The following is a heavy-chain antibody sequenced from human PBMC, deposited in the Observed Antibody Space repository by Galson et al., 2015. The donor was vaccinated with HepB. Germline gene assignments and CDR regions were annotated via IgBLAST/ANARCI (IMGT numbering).Heavy chain of an antibody. CDR1: GYSFTSYW. V-gene: IGHV5-10-1*01. D-gene: IGHD5-18*01. J-gene: IGHJ2*01. CDR3: ARERTMDTAMEYWYFDL. CDR2: IDPSDSYT. Sequence: QSGAEVKKPGESLKISCKGSGYSFTSYWISWVRQMPGKGLEWMGRIDPSDSYTNYSPSFQGHVTISADKSISTAYLQWSSLKASDTAMYYCARERTMDTAMEYWYFDLWGRGTLVTVSS.